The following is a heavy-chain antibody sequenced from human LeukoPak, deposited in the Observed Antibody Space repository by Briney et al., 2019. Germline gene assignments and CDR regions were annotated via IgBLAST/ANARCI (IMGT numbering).Heavy chain of an antibody. D-gene: IGHD1-26*01. CDR3: ARESGSYRFDY. J-gene: IGHJ4*02. CDR1: GGSISSYY. CDR2: IYYSGST. V-gene: IGHV4-59*01. Sequence: PSETLSLTRTVSGGSISSYYWSWIRQPPGKGLEWIGYIYYSGSTSYNPSLKSRVTISVDTSKNQFSLKLSSVTAADTAVYYCARESGSYRFDYWGQGTLVTVSS.